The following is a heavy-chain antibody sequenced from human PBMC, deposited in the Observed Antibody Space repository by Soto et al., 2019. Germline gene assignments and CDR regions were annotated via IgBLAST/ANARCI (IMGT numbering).Heavy chain of an antibody. V-gene: IGHV1-69*12. CDR3: ARDSRGYGSANYFDY. CDR2: IIPIFGTA. CDR1: GGTFSSYA. Sequence: QVQLVQSGAEVKKPGSSVKVSCKASGGTFSSYAISWVRQAPGQGLEWMGGIIPIFGTANYAQKFQGRVTITADESMSTAYRELSSLRSEDTAVYYCARDSRGYGSANYFDYWGQGTLVTVSS. J-gene: IGHJ4*02. D-gene: IGHD3-10*01.